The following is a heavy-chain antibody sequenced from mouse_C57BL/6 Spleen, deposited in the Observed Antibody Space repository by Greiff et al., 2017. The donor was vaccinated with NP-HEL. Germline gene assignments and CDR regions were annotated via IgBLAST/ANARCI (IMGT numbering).Heavy chain of an antibody. J-gene: IGHJ1*03. D-gene: IGHD1-1*01. CDR3: ARELYYGSSYGYFDV. V-gene: IGHV1-54*01. CDR2: INPGSGGT. CDR1: GYAFTNYL. Sequence: QVQLKESGAELVRPGTSVKVSCKASGYAFTNYLIEWVKQRPGQGLEWIGVINPGSGGTNYNEKFKGKATLTADKSSSTAYMQLSSLTSEDSAVYFCARELYYGSSYGYFDVWGTGTTVTVSS.